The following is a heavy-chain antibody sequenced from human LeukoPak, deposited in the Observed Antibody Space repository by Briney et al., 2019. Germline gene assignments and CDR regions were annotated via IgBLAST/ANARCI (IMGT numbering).Heavy chain of an antibody. V-gene: IGHV3-23*03. J-gene: IGHJ4*02. CDR2: IYSGGST. CDR1: GFPFGKYA. CDR3: ASFTLGMVRGVFDY. Sequence: PGASLRLSCATSGFPFGKYAMNWVRQAPGEGLEWVSVIYSGGSTYYADSVKGRFTISRDNSKNTLYLQMNSLRAEDTAVYYCASFTLGMVRGVFDYWGQGTLVTVSS. D-gene: IGHD3-10*01.